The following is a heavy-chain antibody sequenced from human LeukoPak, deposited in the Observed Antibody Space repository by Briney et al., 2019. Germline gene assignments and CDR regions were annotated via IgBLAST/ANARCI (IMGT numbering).Heavy chain of an antibody. J-gene: IGHJ4*02. V-gene: IGHV3-53*01. CDR1: GFTVSSNY. CDR2: IYSGGST. CDR3: ARDRRGYSGSYSDY. D-gene: IGHD1-26*01. Sequence: GGSLRLSCSASGFTVSSNYMSWVRQAPGKGLEWVSVIYSGGSTYYADSVKGRFTISRDNSKNTLYLQMNSLRAEDTAVYYCARDRRGYSGSYSDYWGQGTLVTVSS.